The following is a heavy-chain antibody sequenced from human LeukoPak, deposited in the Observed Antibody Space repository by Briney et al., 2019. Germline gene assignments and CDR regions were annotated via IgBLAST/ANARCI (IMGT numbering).Heavy chain of an antibody. D-gene: IGHD2-15*01. Sequence: GGSLRLSCAASGFTFSSYWMSWVRQTPGKGLQWVALISRSGGTTYYADSVKGRFTISRDNSKNTLYLQMTSLRAEDTAEYYCAKRGGTESFYYYYYMDVWGKGTTVTVSS. J-gene: IGHJ6*03. CDR3: AKRGGTESFYYYYYMDV. V-gene: IGHV3-23*01. CDR1: GFTFSSYW. CDR2: ISRSGGTT.